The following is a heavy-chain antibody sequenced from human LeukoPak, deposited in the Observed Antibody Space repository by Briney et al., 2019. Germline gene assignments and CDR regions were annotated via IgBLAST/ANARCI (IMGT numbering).Heavy chain of an antibody. Sequence: SETLSLTCGVYGGSFSGYYWSWIRQPPGKGLEWIGEINHSGSTNYNASLKSRVTISVDTSKNQFSLKMTSVTAADTAVYYCAREAITMVREEPFDYWGHGSLVTVSS. CDR3: AREAITMVREEPFDY. V-gene: IGHV4-34*01. CDR1: GGSFSGYY. CDR2: INHSGST. J-gene: IGHJ4*01. D-gene: IGHD3-10*01.